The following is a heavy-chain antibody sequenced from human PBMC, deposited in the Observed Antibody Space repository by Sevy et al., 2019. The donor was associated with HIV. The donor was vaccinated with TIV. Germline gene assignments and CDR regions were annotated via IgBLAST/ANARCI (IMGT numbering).Heavy chain of an antibody. CDR2: IKQDGSEK. Sequence: GGSLRLSCAASGFTFSSYWMSWVRQAPGKGLEWVAHIKQDGSEKYYVDSVKGRFTISRDNAKNSLYLQMNSLRAEDTAVYYCARDRGGLRLGELSFIVWGQGTLVTVSS. V-gene: IGHV3-7*03. J-gene: IGHJ4*02. CDR1: GFTFSSYW. CDR3: ARDRGGLRLGELSFIV. D-gene: IGHD3-16*02.